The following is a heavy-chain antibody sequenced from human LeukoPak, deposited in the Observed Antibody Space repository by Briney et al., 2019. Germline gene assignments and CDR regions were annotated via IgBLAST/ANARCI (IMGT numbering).Heavy chain of an antibody. Sequence: GGSLRLSCAASGFTFSSYSMNWVRQAPGKGLEWVSYISSSSSTIYYADSVKGRFTISRDNAKNSLYLQMNSLRAEDTAVYYCARAAVWSGYSFDAFDIWGQGTMVTVSS. V-gene: IGHV3-48*01. CDR1: GFTFSSYS. D-gene: IGHD3-3*01. J-gene: IGHJ3*02. CDR2: ISSSSSTI. CDR3: ARAAVWSGYSFDAFDI.